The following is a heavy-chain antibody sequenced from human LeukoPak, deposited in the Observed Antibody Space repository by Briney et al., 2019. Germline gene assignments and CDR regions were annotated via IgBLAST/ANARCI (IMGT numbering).Heavy chain of an antibody. V-gene: IGHV3-21*01. J-gene: IGHJ4*02. D-gene: IGHD1-20*01. Sequence: PGGSLRLSCAASGFTFSSYSMNWVRQAPGKGLEWVSSISSSSSYIYYADSVKGRFTISRDNAKNSLYLQMNGLRAEDTAVYYCARDRGITGTTSLDYWGQGTLVTVSS. CDR1: GFTFSSYS. CDR2: ISSSSSYI. CDR3: ARDRGITGTTSLDY.